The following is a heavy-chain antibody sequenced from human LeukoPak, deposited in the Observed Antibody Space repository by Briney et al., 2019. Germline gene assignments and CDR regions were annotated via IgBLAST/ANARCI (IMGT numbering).Heavy chain of an antibody. CDR2: INPNSGGT. J-gene: IGHJ5*02. V-gene: IGHV1-2*02. D-gene: IGHD1-1*01. CDR1: GYTFTGYY. Sequence: ASVKVSCKASGYTFTGYYMHWARQAPGQGLEWMGWINPNSGGTNYAQKFQGRVTMTRDTSISTAYMELSRLRSDDTAVYYCARDGEGEYRYNWNGPTKNWFDPWGQGTLVTVSS. CDR3: ARDGEGEYRYNWNGPTKNWFDP.